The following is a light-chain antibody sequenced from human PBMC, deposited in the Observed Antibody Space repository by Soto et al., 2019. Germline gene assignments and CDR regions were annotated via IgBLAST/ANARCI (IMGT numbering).Light chain of an antibody. J-gene: IGLJ1*01. Sequence: QSVLTQPPSASGTPGQRVTISCSGSSSNIGSNYVYWYQQLPGTAPKLLIYRNNQRPSGVPDRFSGSKSGTSASLAISGLRSEDEAEYYCAAWDDSLSGFYVFGTGNKVTVL. CDR3: AAWDDSLSGFYV. V-gene: IGLV1-47*01. CDR2: RNN. CDR1: SSNIGSNY.